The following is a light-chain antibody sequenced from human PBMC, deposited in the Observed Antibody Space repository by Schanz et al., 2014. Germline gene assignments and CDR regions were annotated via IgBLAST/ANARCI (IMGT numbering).Light chain of an antibody. Sequence: DVLLTQSPLSLPVTPGEPASISCRSSQSLLHSTGFNYVAWYLQKPGQSPQLLIYLGASRASWVSDRFSGSGSGTDFTLKVSRVEAEDVGVYYCMQSLQTPFTFGQGTKLEI. V-gene: IGKV2-28*01. CDR2: LGA. CDR1: QSLLHSTGFNY. CDR3: MQSLQTPFT. J-gene: IGKJ2*01.